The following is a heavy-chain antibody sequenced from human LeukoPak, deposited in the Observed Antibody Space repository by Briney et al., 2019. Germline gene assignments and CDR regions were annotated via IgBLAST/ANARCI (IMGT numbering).Heavy chain of an antibody. V-gene: IGHV3-33*01. D-gene: IGHD5-18*01. CDR2: RWYDGSNK. Sequence: GGSLRLSCAASGFTFSSYGMHWVRQAPGKGLEWVAVRWYDGSNKYYADSVKGRFTISRDNSKNTLYLQMNSLRAEDTAVYYCARGRGYSYGWDYYYGMDVWGQGTTVTVSS. CDR1: GFTFSSYG. CDR3: ARGRGYSYGWDYYYGMDV. J-gene: IGHJ6*02.